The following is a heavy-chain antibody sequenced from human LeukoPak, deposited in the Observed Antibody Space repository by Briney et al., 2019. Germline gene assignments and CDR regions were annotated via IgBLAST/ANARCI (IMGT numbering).Heavy chain of an antibody. CDR1: GYSINFGHL. CDR2: INHSGRT. V-gene: IGHV4-38-2*02. J-gene: IGHJ5*02. D-gene: IGHD2-15*01. CDR3: ARESSVVAHSMIRDWLDP. Sequence: SETLSLTCDVSGYSINFGHLWGWIRQPPGKGLEWIASINHSGRTYYTPSLKSRVTMSVDTLKNQFSLTVTSVTAEDTAMYFCARESSVVAHSMIRDWLDPWGQGTLVIVSS.